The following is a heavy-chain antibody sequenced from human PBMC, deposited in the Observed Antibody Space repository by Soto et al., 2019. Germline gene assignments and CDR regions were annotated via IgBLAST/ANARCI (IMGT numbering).Heavy chain of an antibody. CDR2: IYYSGST. D-gene: IGHD4-4*01. CDR3: ARDYSNYKNYYYYGMDV. Sequence: SETLSLTCTVSGGSISSGGYYWSWIRQHPGKGLEWIGYIYYSGSTYYNPSLKSRVTISVDTSKNQFSLKLSSVTAADTAVYYCARDYSNYKNYYYYGMDVWGQGTTVTVSS. V-gene: IGHV4-31*03. CDR1: GGSISSGGYY. J-gene: IGHJ6*02.